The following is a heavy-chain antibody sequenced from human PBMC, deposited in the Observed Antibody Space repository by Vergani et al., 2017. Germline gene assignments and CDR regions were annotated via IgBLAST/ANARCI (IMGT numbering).Heavy chain of an antibody. CDR1: GGSISSGDYY. CDR2: IYYSGST. V-gene: IGHV4-30-4*01. J-gene: IGHJ4*02. Sequence: QVQLQESGPGLVKPSQTLSLTCTVSGGSISSGDYYWSWIRQPPGKGLGWIGYIYYSGSTSYNPSLKSRVTISVDTSKNQFSLKRSSVTAADTAVYYCAREWELLGAFDYWGQGTLVTVSS. CDR3: AREWELLGAFDY. D-gene: IGHD1-26*01.